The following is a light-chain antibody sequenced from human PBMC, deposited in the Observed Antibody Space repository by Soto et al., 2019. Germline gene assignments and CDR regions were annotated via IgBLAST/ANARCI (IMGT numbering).Light chain of an antibody. Sequence: DIQMTQSPSTLSASVGDRVAITCRASQSISSWLAWYQQKPVKAPKLLIYDASSLASGVPSRFSGSGSGTEFTLTINSLQPDDFATYYCQQYKSYWTFGQGTKVDIK. J-gene: IGKJ1*01. CDR2: DAS. V-gene: IGKV1-5*01. CDR1: QSISSW. CDR3: QQYKSYWT.